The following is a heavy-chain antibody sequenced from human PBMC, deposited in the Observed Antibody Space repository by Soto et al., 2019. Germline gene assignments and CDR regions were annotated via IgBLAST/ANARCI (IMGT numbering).Heavy chain of an antibody. V-gene: IGHV3-53*02. CDR3: ARNQTVTTLGY. J-gene: IGHJ4*02. CDR1: GFTVSNNY. D-gene: IGHD4-17*01. CDR2: IYSGGTT. Sequence: EVQLVETGGGLIQPGGSLRLSCAASGFTVSNNYMSWVRQAPGKGLECVSIIYSGGTTYYADSVRGRFTISRDHSKNTLYLPMTSLRADDTAVYFFARNQTVTTLGYWGQGTLVTVSS.